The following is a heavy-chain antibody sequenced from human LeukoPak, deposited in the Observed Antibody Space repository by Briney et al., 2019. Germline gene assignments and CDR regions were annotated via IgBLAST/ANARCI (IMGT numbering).Heavy chain of an antibody. CDR3: AKELPASAMGAFDI. D-gene: IGHD1-26*01. J-gene: IGHJ3*02. Sequence: GGSLRLSCAASGFTFSSYGMHWVRQAPGKGLEWVAVISYDGSNKYYADSVKGRFTISRDNSKNTLYLQMNSLRAEDTAVYYCAKELPASAMGAFDIWGQGTMVTVSS. CDR1: GFTFSSYG. V-gene: IGHV3-30*18. CDR2: ISYDGSNK.